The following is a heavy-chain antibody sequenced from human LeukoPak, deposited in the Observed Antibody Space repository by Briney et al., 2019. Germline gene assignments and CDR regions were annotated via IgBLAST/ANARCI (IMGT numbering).Heavy chain of an antibody. D-gene: IGHD4-17*01. CDR2: ISAYNGNT. Sequence: ASVKVSCKASGYTFTNYGINWVRQAPGLGLEWMGWISAYNGNTNYAQKLRGRVTMTTDTSTSTAYMELRSLRSDDTAVYYCARDEVSGDRDFDFWGQGTLVTVSS. V-gene: IGHV1-18*01. CDR3: ARDEVSGDRDFDF. J-gene: IGHJ4*02. CDR1: GYTFTNYG.